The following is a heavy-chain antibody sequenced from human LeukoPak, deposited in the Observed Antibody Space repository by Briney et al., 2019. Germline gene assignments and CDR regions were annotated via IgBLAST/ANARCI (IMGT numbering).Heavy chain of an antibody. CDR2: MNPNSGNT. CDR3: ARARQDMVGTYYFDY. Sequence: ASVKVSCKASGYTFTSYDINWVRQATGQGLEWMGWMNPNSGNTGYAQKFQGRVTMTRNTSISTAYMELSSLRSEDTAVYYCARARQDMVGTYYFDYWDQGTLVTVSS. CDR1: GYTFTSYD. D-gene: IGHD3-10*01. V-gene: IGHV1-8*01. J-gene: IGHJ4*02.